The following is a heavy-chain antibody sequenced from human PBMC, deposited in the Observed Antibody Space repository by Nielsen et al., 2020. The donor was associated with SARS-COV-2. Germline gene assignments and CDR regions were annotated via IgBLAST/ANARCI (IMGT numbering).Heavy chain of an antibody. CDR1: GFTFSGYW. CDR3: ARDYSYYDSSGYPSR. J-gene: IGHJ4*02. V-gene: IGHV3-74*01. CDR2: INGDASSA. D-gene: IGHD3-22*01. Sequence: GESLKISCATSGFTFSGYWMHWVRQAPGKGLVWVSRINGDASSASYADSVKGRFTISRDNAKNSLYLQMNSLRDEDTAVYYCARDYSYYDSSGYPSRWGQGTLVTVSS.